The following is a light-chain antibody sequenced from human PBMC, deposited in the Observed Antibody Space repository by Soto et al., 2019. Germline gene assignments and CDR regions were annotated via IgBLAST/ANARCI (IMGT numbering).Light chain of an antibody. CDR2: DAS. J-gene: IGKJ2*01. V-gene: IGKV1-33*01. CDR3: QQYDNLPYT. Sequence: DTQLTQSPSSLSASVGDRVTITCQASQGITNFLNWYQQKPGKAPKLLISDASNLETGVPSRFSGSGSGSEFTFTISSLQPEDVATYYCQQYDNLPYTFGQGTKLEIK. CDR1: QGITNF.